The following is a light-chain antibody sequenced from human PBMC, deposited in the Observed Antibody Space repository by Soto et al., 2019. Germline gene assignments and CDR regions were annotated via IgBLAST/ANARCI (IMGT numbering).Light chain of an antibody. CDR1: QSVSGN. CDR3: QQYNNWPLT. J-gene: IGKJ4*01. Sequence: EIVMTQSPATLSVSPGERATLSCRTSQSVSGNLAWYQQKPGQAPRLIIYGASTRATDIPARFSGSGSGTEFTLTISSLQSEDFAVYYCQQYNNWPLTFGGGTKVEIK. V-gene: IGKV3D-15*01. CDR2: GAS.